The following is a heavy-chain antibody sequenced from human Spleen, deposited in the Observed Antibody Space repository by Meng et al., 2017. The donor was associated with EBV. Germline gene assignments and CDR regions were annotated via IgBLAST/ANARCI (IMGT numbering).Heavy chain of an antibody. CDR3: SRDLAGADDY. D-gene: IGHD1-14*01. J-gene: IGHJ4*02. CDR1: GFTFSSYW. V-gene: IGHV3-74*03. Sequence: EVQLVESGXALVQPGGSLRLSCASSGFTFSSYWMHWVRQAPGKGLEWVSRTNENGAITTYADSVKGRFTISRDNAKNTLYLEVNSLRAEDTAVYYCSRDLAGADDYWGQGTLVTVSS. CDR2: TNENGAIT.